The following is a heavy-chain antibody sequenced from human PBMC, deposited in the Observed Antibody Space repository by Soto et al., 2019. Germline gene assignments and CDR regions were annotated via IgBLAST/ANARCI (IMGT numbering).Heavy chain of an antibody. V-gene: IGHV3-23*01. J-gene: IGHJ5*02. CDR3: AKGAPLTTVTPGSWFDP. Sequence: EVQLLESGGGLVQPGGSLRLSCAASGFTFSSYAMSWVRQAPGKGLEWVSAISGSGGSTYYADSVKGRFTISRDNSKNPLYLQINRLRAEDTAVYYCAKGAPLTTVTPGSWFDPWGHGTLVTVSS. CDR1: GFTFSSYA. D-gene: IGHD4-17*01. CDR2: ISGSGGST.